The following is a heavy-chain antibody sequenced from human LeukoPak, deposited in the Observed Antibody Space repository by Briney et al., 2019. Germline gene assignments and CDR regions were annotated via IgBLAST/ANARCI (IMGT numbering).Heavy chain of an antibody. V-gene: IGHV3-30*18. J-gene: IGHJ4*02. Sequence: GRSLRLSCAASGFTFSSYGMHWVRQAPGKGLEWVAVISYDGSNKYYADSVKGRFTISRDNSRITLYLQMNSLRAEDTAVYYCAKDTHYYGSGSYSIDYWGQGTLVTVSS. CDR3: AKDTHYYGSGSYSIDY. CDR2: ISYDGSNK. D-gene: IGHD3-10*01. CDR1: GFTFSSYG.